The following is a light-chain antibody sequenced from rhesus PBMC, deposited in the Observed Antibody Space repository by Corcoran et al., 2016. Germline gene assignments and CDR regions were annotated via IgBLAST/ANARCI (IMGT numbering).Light chain of an antibody. Sequence: EIVMTQSPATLSLSPGERATLSCRASQSVSSYVAWYQQKPEQAPRLLSYGASSRATGLPDRFIGSGSGTDFTLTISSLEPEDFAGYYCQQYSNWPTFGQGTKVEIK. J-gene: IGKJ1*01. CDR2: GAS. CDR3: QQYSNWPT. V-gene: IGKV3S9*01. CDR1: QSVSSY.